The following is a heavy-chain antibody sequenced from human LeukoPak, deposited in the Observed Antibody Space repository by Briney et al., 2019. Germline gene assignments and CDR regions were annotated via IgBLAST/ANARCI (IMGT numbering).Heavy chain of an antibody. CDR3: SRGSGWLSVY. CDR2: ISGGTT. CDR1: GFTFGDYP. Sequence: GGSLRLSCTASGFTFGDYPMSWFRQAPGKGLEWIGFISGGTTEYAASVKDRFTISRDDSTSIAYLQMNSLTTEDTAVYYCSRGSGWLSVYWGQGTLVTVSS. V-gene: IGHV3-49*03. J-gene: IGHJ4*02. D-gene: IGHD6-19*01.